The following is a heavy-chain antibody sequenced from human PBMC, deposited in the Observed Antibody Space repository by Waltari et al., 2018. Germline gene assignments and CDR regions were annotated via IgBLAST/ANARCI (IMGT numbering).Heavy chain of an antibody. CDR3: AREYCGGDCRLFDY. Sequence: LVQSGSEVIKPGASVTVSCKVSRDAITEHYIHWVRQAPGQGLEWMGWINPNGGATNYARNFRGRITVTWDTSATTSSMGLSGLRSDDTAVYYCAREYCGGDCRLFDYWGQGTLVTVSS. CDR1: RDAITEHY. V-gene: IGHV1-2*02. D-gene: IGHD2-21*02. J-gene: IGHJ4*01. CDR2: INPNGGAT.